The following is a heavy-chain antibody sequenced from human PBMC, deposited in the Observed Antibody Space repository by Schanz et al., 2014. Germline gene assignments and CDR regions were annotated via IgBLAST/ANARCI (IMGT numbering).Heavy chain of an antibody. CDR2: ITGTGTV. CDR1: GFTFSGYS. Sequence: DVQLVESGGGLVQPGGSLRLSCAASGFTFSGYSMNWVRQAPGKGLEWISYITGTGTVMYADSVKGRFTISRDNSKSTLFLQMNSLRAEDTAVYYCANNWNLDYWGQGTLVTVSS. J-gene: IGHJ4*02. CDR3: ANNWNLDY. D-gene: IGHD1-20*01. V-gene: IGHV3-48*01.